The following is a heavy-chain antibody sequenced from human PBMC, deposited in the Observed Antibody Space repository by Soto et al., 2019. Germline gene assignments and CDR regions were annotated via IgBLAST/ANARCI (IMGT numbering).Heavy chain of an antibody. CDR2: IIPIFGTA. CDR3: ARLRPTEILGYSYGHDAFDI. Sequence: QVQLVQSGAEVKKPGSSVKVSCKASGGTFSSYAISWVRQAPGQGLEWMGGIIPIFGTANYAQKFQGRVTITADESTSTAYMELSSLRSEDTAVYYCARLRPTEILGYSYGHDAFDIWGQGTMVTVSS. CDR1: GGTFSSYA. J-gene: IGHJ3*02. D-gene: IGHD5-18*01. V-gene: IGHV1-69*12.